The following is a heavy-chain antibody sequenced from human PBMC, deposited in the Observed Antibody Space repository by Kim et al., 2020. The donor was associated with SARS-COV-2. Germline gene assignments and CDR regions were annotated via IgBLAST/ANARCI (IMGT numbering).Heavy chain of an antibody. CDR2: ISGDGGST. V-gene: IGHV3-43*02. CDR1: GFTFDDYA. J-gene: IGHJ6*02. Sequence: GGSLRLSCAASGFTFDDYAMHWVRQAPGKGLEWVSLISGDGGSTYYADSVKGRFTISRDNSKNSLYLQMNSLRTEDTALYYCAKAAVPAANTWYYGMDVWGQGTTVTVSS. D-gene: IGHD2-2*01. CDR3: AKAAVPAANTWYYGMDV.